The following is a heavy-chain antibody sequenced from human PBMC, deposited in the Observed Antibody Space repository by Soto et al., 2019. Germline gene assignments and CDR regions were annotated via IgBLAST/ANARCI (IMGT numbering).Heavy chain of an antibody. CDR2: ISGSGGSK. J-gene: IGHJ4*02. Sequence: EVQLLESGGGLVQPGGSLRVSCAASGFTFSNYAMSWVRQAPGKGLEWVSGISGSGGSKYYADSVKGRFTISRDNSKNTLYLQMSSLRAEDTAIYYCAKDRQSLYDYVWGSYLFDYWGQGTLVTVSS. D-gene: IGHD3-16*02. CDR3: AKDRQSLYDYVWGSYLFDY. V-gene: IGHV3-23*01. CDR1: GFTFSNYA.